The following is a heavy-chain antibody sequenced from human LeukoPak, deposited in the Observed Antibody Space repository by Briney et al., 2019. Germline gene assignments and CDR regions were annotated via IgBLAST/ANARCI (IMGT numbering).Heavy chain of an antibody. CDR1: GFPFSSYW. CDR3: TRVGYIDEGIDY. CDR2: IKQDGSKK. Sequence: GGSLRLSCVASGFPFSSYWMTWVRQAPGKGLEWVANIKQDGSKKSYVDSVKGRFTISRDNAKNSLYPQMNSLRAEDTAIYYCTRVGYIDEGIDYWGQGTLVTVPS. V-gene: IGHV3-7*04. D-gene: IGHD5-24*01. J-gene: IGHJ4*02.